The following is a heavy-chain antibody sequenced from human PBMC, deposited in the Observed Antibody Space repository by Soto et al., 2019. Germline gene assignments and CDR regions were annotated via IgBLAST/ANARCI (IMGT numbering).Heavy chain of an antibody. V-gene: IGHV4-59*01. D-gene: IGHD6-19*01. CDR2: VFHSATT. Sequence: SETLSLTCTVSGDSFSDYYWNWIRQVPGKGLEWIGFVFHSATTSYNPSLKTRVAISDDTSKKQFSLRLTSVTAADTAIYYCARGHYSSGWPIDHWGQGILGTVS. CDR1: GDSFSDYY. J-gene: IGHJ4*02. CDR3: ARGHYSSGWPIDH.